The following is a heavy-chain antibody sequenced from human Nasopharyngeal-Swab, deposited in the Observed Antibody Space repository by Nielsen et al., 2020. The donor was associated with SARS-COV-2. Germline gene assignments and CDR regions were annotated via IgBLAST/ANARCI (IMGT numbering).Heavy chain of an antibody. CDR2: INHNERT. CDR1: GGSFNGFY. V-gene: IGHV4-34*01. J-gene: IGHJ6*02. CDR3: ARAGRVGDAYTGLDV. Sequence: SETLSLTCSVSGGSFNGFYWNWIRQPPGKGLEWIGEINHNERTNYNPSLKSRVTMSVDTSTNQVSLKLNSLTAIDTAVYYCARAGRVGDAYTGLDVWGQGTTVTVSS. D-gene: IGHD5-24*01.